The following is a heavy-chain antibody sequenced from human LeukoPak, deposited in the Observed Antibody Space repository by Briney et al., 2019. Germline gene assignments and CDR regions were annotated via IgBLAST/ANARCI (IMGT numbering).Heavy chain of an antibody. Sequence: GGSLRLSCAASGVTFSNDGMDWVRQAPGQGLEWVSSISGSSTYIYYADSVKGRFTISRDNAKSSLYLQMDSLRAEDTAVYYCARERACGASSCVAYYFDSWRQGTLVTVSS. CDR3: ARERACGASSCVAYYFDS. CDR1: GVTFSNDG. CDR2: ISGSSTYI. V-gene: IGHV3-21*01. J-gene: IGHJ4*02. D-gene: IGHD2-2*01.